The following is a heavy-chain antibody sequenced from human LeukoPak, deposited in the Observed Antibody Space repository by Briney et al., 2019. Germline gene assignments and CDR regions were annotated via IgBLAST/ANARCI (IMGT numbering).Heavy chain of an antibody. V-gene: IGHV4-34*01. CDR1: GGSFSGYY. CDR2: INHSGST. D-gene: IGHD2-15*01. Sequence: SSETLSLTCAVYGGSFSGYYWSWISRPPGKGLEWIGEINHSGSTNYNPSLKSRVTISVDTSKNQFSLKLSSVTAADTAVYYCAAGGGKDIVVVVAATHFDYWGQGTLVTVSS. CDR3: AAGGGKDIVVVVAATHFDY. J-gene: IGHJ4*02.